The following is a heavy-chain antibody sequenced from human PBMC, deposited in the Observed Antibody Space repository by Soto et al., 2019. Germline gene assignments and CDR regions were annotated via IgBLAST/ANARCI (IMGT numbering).Heavy chain of an antibody. J-gene: IGHJ4*02. CDR1: GFPFSSYA. V-gene: IGHV3-23*01. CDR2: ISGSGAST. Sequence: TGGSLRLSCAASGFPFSSYAMSWVRQAPGKGLEWVSAISGSGASTYYADSVKGRFTISRDNSKNTLYLQMSSLRAEDTAIYYCAKGTVPAAIRRDYFDYWGQGTLVTVSS. CDR3: AKGTVPAAIRRDYFDY. D-gene: IGHD2-2*02.